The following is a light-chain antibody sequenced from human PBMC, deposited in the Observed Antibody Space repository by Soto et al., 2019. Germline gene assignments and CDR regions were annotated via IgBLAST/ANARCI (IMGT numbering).Light chain of an antibody. CDR1: QYISSY. CDR3: QQSYSRPLT. V-gene: IGKV1-39*01. J-gene: IGKJ3*01. Sequence: DIQMTQSPSSLSASVRDRVTITCRASQYISSYVNWYQQKPGKAPKFLIYGASDLQRGVPSRFSGSGSGTDFTLTINSLQPEDFATYYCQQSYSRPLTFGPGTKVDIK. CDR2: GAS.